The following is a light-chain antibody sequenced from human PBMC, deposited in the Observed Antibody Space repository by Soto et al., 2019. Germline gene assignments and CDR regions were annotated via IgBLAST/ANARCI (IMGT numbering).Light chain of an antibody. J-gene: IGKJ1*01. Sequence: EIVLTQSPGTLSLSPGERATLSFRSSQSVRSSYFAWYQQKPGQAPRLFIYGSSSRATGIPDRFSGSGSGTDFTLTISRLEPEDSAVYYCQQYNNWPRTFGQGTKVDIK. CDR1: QSVRSSY. CDR2: GSS. V-gene: IGKV3-20*01. CDR3: QQYNNWPRT.